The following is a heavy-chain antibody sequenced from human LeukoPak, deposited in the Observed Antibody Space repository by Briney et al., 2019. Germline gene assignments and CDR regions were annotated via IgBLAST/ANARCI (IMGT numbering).Heavy chain of an antibody. CDR1: GFTFKNAW. CDR2: ISGSGGST. Sequence: PGGSLRLSCEASGFTFKNAWMIWVRQAPGKGLEWVSAISGSGGSTYYADSVKGRFTISRDNSKNTLYLQMNSLRAEDTAVYYCAKDSSGRGGNPFDYWGQGILVTVSS. D-gene: IGHD4-23*01. J-gene: IGHJ4*02. V-gene: IGHV3-23*01. CDR3: AKDSSGRGGNPFDY.